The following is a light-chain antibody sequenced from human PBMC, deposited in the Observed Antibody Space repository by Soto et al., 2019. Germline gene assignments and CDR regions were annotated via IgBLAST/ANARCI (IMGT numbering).Light chain of an antibody. CDR3: QQRSNWPST. V-gene: IGKV3-11*01. J-gene: IGKJ1*01. CDR2: DAS. Sequence: EIVLTQSPGTLSLSPGERATLSCRASQSVSSYLTWYQQKPGQAPRLLIYDASNRATGIPARFSGSGSGTAFTLTISSLEPEDFAVYYCQQRSNWPSTFGQGTKVEI. CDR1: QSVSSY.